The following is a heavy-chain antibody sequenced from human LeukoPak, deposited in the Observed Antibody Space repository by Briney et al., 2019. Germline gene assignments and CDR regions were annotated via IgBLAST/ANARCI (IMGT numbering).Heavy chain of an antibody. Sequence: SQTLSLTCTVSGGSFSSGGYYWSWIRQPPGKGLEWIGYIYYSGSTYYNPSLKSRVTISVDTSENQFSLKLSSVTAADTAVYYCARVGYCSSTSCYAYAFEIWGQRTMVTVSS. CDR1: GGSFSSGGYY. V-gene: IGHV4-30-4*01. D-gene: IGHD2-2*01. CDR2: IYYSGST. CDR3: ARVGYCSSTSCYAYAFEI. J-gene: IGHJ3*02.